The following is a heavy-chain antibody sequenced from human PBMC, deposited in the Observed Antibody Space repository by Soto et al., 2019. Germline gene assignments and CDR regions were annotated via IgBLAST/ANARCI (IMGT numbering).Heavy chain of an antibody. V-gene: IGHV4-31*03. CDR2: NYYSGIT. CDR1: GGSISSGGYY. Sequence: QVQLQESGPGLVKPSQTLSLTCTVSGGSISSGGYYWTWIRQHPGKGLEWIGYNYYSGITYYNPSLKSRVTMSLDTSNYQSPLKLSSCTAADTAVYYCARGSSIAGLYYGMDVWGQGTTVTVSS. D-gene: IGHD6-6*01. J-gene: IGHJ6*02. CDR3: ARGSSIAGLYYGMDV.